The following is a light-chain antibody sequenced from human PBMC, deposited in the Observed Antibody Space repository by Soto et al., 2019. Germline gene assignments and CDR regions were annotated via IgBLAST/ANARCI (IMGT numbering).Light chain of an antibody. CDR2: ESS. CDR1: QSVSSH. Sequence: EIVLTQSPATLSLSPGERATLSCRASQSVSSHFAWYQQKRGQPPRLLIYESSSRVPGIPARFSGSASGTDFTLTISSLEPEAFAVDYCRQCHSGPPITSGQGTRLEMK. J-gene: IGKJ5*01. CDR3: RQCHSGPPIT. V-gene: IGKV3-11*01.